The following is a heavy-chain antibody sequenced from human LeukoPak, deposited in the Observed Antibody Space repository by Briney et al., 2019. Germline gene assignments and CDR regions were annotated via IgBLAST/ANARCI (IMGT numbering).Heavy chain of an antibody. CDR1: GFTFSNYG. CDR2: IWSDGSNK. CDR3: ARDYDFWGNNWFDP. Sequence: GRSLRLSCEAAGFTFSNYGMHWVRQAPGKGLEWVAVIWSDGSNKYYADSVKGRFTISRDNSKNTLYLQMNSLRADDTAVYYCARDYDFWGNNWFDPWGQGTLVTVSS. J-gene: IGHJ5*02. V-gene: IGHV3-33*01. D-gene: IGHD3/OR15-3a*01.